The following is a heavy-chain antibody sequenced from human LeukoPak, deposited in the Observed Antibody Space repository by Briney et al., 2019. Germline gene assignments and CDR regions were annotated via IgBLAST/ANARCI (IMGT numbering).Heavy chain of an antibody. D-gene: IGHD2-2*01. CDR2: IYHSGST. Sequence: SETLSLTCAVSGGSISSGGYSWSWIRQPPGKGLEWIGYIYHSGSTYYNPSLKSRVTISVDRSKNQFSLKLSSVTAADTAVYYCARAPVHCSSTSCSTYGIDVWGQGTTVTVSS. CDR1: GGSISSGGYS. V-gene: IGHV4-30-2*01. J-gene: IGHJ6*02. CDR3: ARAPVHCSSTSCSTYGIDV.